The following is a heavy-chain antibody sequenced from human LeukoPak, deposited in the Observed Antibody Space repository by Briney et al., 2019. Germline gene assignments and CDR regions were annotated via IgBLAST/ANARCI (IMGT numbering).Heavy chain of an antibody. V-gene: IGHV3-21*01. CDR3: ARGVDDIDLDAFDI. J-gene: IGHJ3*02. D-gene: IGHD3-9*01. Sequence: GGSLRLSCAASGFAFSSYSMNWVRQAPGKGLEWVSSISSSSSYIYYADSVKGRFTISRDNSKSTLYLQMNSLRAEDTAVYYCARGVDDIDLDAFDIWGQGTMVTVSS. CDR1: GFAFSSYS. CDR2: ISSSSSYI.